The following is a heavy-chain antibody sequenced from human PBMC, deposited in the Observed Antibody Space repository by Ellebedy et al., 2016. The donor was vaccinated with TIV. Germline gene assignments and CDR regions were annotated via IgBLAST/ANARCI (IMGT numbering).Heavy chain of an antibody. CDR1: GYSFTSYW. D-gene: IGHD5-12*01. CDR2: IDPSDSYT. V-gene: IGHV5-10-1*01. CDR3: AREGYLGGYDLWGMDV. Sequence: GESLKISXKGSGYSFTSYWISWVRQMPGKGLEWMGRIDPSDSYTNYSPSFQGHVTISADKSISTAYLQWSSLKASDTAMYYCAREGYLGGYDLWGMDVWGQGTTVTVSS. J-gene: IGHJ6*02.